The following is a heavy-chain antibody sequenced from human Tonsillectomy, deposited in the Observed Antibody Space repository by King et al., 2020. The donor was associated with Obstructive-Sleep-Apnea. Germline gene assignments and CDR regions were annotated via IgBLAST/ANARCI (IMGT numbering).Heavy chain of an antibody. CDR3: ARGRNGDFWSGYYGDYGMDV. CDR1: GGSISSYY. J-gene: IGHJ6*02. V-gene: IGHV4-59*01. D-gene: IGHD3-3*01. CDR2: IDYSGST. Sequence: QLQESGPGLVKPSETLSLTCTVSGGSISSYYWSWIRQPPGKGLEWIGYIDYSGSTNYNPSLKSRVTISVDTSKNQFSLKLSSVTAADTAVYYCARGRNGDFWSGYYGDYGMDVWGQGTTVTVSS.